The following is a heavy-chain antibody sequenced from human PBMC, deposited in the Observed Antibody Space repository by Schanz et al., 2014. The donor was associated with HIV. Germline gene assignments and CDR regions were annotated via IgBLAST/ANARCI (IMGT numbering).Heavy chain of an antibody. CDR2: INHSGRA. CDR1: GGSISNNF. D-gene: IGHD3-10*02. CDR3: AREDVSNWSFDL. Sequence: VQLQESGPGLVKPSETLSLTCSVSGGSISNNFCNWIRQSPGKGLEWIGDINHSGRATYNASLKSRVTISVDTSKSKFSLKLRSVPAADTAVYYCAREDVSNWSFDLWGRGTLVSVSS. J-gene: IGHJ2*01. V-gene: IGHV4-59*12.